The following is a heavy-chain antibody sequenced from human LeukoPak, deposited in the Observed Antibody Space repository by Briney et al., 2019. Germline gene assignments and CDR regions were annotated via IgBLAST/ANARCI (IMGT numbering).Heavy chain of an antibody. J-gene: IGHJ3*02. D-gene: IGHD2-15*01. V-gene: IGHV1-2*02. Sequence: ASVKVSCKASGYTFTGYYMHWVRQAPGQGLEWMGWINPNSGGTNYAQKFQGRVTMTRDTSISTAYMELSRLGSDDTAVYYCARVVAATYAFDIWGQGTMVTVSS. CDR1: GYTFTGYY. CDR2: INPNSGGT. CDR3: ARVVAATYAFDI.